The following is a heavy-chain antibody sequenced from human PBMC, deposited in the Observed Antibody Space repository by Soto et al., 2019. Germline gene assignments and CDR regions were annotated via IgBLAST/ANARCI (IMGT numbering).Heavy chain of an antibody. CDR3: AIRPDYSNYLRVHTHWYFDL. CDR2: IYYSGST. V-gene: IGHV4-39*01. D-gene: IGHD4-4*01. Sequence: QLQLQESGPGLVKPSETLSLTCTVSGGSISSSSYYWGWIRQPPGKGLEWIGSIYYSGSTYYNPSLKSRVTISVDTSKNQFSLKLSSVTAADTAVYYCAIRPDYSNYLRVHTHWYFDLWGSGTLVTVSS. CDR1: GGSISSSSYY. J-gene: IGHJ2*01.